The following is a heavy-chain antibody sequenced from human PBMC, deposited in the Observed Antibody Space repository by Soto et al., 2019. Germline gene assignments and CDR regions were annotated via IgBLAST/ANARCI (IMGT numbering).Heavy chain of an antibody. V-gene: IGHV1-2*04. Sequence: GASVKVSCKASGYSFTDYHIHWVRQAPGQGLEWLGRINPKSGGSSTAQKFQGWVTMTTDTSISTASMELTRLTSDDTAIYYCARGDSTDCSNGVCSFFYNHDMDVWGQGTTVTVSS. J-gene: IGHJ6*02. CDR1: GYSFTDYH. CDR2: INPKSGGS. D-gene: IGHD2-8*01. CDR3: ARGDSTDCSNGVCSFFYNHDMDV.